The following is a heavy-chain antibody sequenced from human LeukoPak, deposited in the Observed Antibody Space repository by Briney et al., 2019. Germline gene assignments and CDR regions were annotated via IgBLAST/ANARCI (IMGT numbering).Heavy chain of an antibody. CDR2: VYTSGAT. V-gene: IGHV4-61*02. CDR3: ARGLLQGGYFGRRRLDAFDI. D-gene: IGHD1-26*01. Sequence: PSETLSLTCTVSGDSITTGNYYWSWVRQPAGKGLEWIGRVYTSGATNSNPSLKNRVSISIDPSKNQFSLKLSSVTAADTAVYYCARGLLQGGYFGRRRLDAFDIWGQGTMVTVSS. J-gene: IGHJ3*02. CDR1: GDSITTGNYY.